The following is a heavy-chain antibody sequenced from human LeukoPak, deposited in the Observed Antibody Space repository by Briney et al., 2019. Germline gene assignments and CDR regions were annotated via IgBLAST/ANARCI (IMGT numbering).Heavy chain of an antibody. Sequence: SETLSLTYAVYGGSFSGYYWSWIRQPPGKGLEWIGEINHSGSTNYNPSLKSRVTISVDTSKNQFSLKLSSVTAADTAVYYCARDDSSGTHFDYWGQGTLVTVSS. D-gene: IGHD3-22*01. J-gene: IGHJ4*02. V-gene: IGHV4-34*01. CDR3: ARDDSSGTHFDY. CDR2: INHSGST. CDR1: GGSFSGYY.